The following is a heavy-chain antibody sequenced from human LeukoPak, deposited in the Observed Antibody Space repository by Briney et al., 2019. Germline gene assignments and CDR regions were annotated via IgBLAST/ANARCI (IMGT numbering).Heavy chain of an antibody. D-gene: IGHD5-24*01. Sequence: SETLSLTCAVCGGSFSGYYWSWIRQPPGKGLEWIGEINHSGSTNYNPSLKSRVTISVDASKNQFSLKLSSVTAADTAVYYCASFGPMATTYWGQGTLVTVSS. J-gene: IGHJ4*02. V-gene: IGHV4-34*01. CDR2: INHSGST. CDR3: ASFGPMATTY. CDR1: GGSFSGYY.